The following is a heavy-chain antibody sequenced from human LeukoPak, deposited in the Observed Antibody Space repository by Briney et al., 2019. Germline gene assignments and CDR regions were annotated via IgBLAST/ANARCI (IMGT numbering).Heavy chain of an antibody. CDR2: IYYSGST. D-gene: IGHD2-8*01. CDR3: ARHGGVGVLMVYSFDY. CDR1: GGSISSYY. V-gene: IGHV4-59*08. J-gene: IGHJ4*02. Sequence: SETLTLTCTVSGGSISSYYWSWIRQPPGKGLEWIGYIYYSGSTNYNPSLKSRVTISVDTSKNQFPLKLSSVTTADTAVYYCARHGGVGVLMVYSFDYWGQGTLVTVSS.